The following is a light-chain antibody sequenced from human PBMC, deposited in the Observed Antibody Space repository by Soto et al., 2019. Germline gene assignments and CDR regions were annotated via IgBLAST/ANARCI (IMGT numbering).Light chain of an antibody. Sequence: DIQLTQSPSFLSASVGDTVTITCRASQGMSTYLAWYQQKPGKVPKLLIRSASTLQSGLPPRFSGGGSGTVFSRTISTLQPDDSSIYYCQQLNGYQLAFGGETNVEIK. CDR1: QGMSTY. CDR3: QQLNGYQLA. CDR2: SAS. V-gene: IGKV1-9*01. J-gene: IGKJ4*01.